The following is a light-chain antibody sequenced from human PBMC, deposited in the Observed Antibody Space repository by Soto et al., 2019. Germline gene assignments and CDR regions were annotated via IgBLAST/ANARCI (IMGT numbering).Light chain of an antibody. V-gene: IGKV3-20*01. CDR3: QQYGSSPSWT. Sequence: EIVMTQSPATLSVSPGERATLSCRASQSISSNLAWYQRKPGQAPRLLIYGASSRATGIPDRFSGSGSGTDFTLTISRLEPEDFAVYYCQQYGSSPSWTFGQGTKVDIK. CDR1: QSISSN. CDR2: GAS. J-gene: IGKJ1*01.